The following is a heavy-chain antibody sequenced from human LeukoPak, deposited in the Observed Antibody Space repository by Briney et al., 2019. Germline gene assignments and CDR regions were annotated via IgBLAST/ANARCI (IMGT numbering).Heavy chain of an antibody. CDR3: ARHYDY. CDR2: ISRDGSST. J-gene: IGHJ4*02. V-gene: IGHV3-74*01. CDR1: GFTFSTYY. D-gene: IGHD1-26*01. Sequence: SGGSLRLSCAASGFTFSTYYMHWVRHAPGKGLVWVSRISRDGSSTNYADSVKGRFTISRDNAKNTLYLQMNSLRAEDTAVYYCARHYDYWGQGTLVTVSS.